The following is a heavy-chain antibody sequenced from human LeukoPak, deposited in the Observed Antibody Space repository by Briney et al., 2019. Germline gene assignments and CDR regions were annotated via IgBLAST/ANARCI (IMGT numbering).Heavy chain of an antibody. V-gene: IGHV3-21*01. J-gene: IGHJ5*02. CDR3: ERAGNSSGWYPNWFDP. CDR1: GFTFSSYS. D-gene: IGHD6-19*01. Sequence: GGSLRLSCAASGFTFSSYSMNWVRQAPGKGLEWVSSISSSSSYIYYADSVKGRFTISRDNAKNSLYLHMNSLRAEDTAVYYCERAGNSSGWYPNWFDPWGQGTLVTVSS. CDR2: ISSSSSYI.